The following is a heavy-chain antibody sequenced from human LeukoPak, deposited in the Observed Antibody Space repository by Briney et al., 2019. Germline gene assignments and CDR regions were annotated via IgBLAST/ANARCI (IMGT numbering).Heavy chain of an antibody. V-gene: IGHV4-34*01. CDR2: IHHSGST. Sequence: GSLRLSCTVSGFTVSSNSMSWVRQAPGKVLEWIGEIHHSGSTHYNPSLKRRVTISVDTSKNQFSLRLTSVTAADTAVYYCARGYGGNSDLGYWGQGTLVTVSS. J-gene: IGHJ4*02. CDR3: ARGYGGNSDLGY. CDR1: GFTVSSNS. D-gene: IGHD4-23*01.